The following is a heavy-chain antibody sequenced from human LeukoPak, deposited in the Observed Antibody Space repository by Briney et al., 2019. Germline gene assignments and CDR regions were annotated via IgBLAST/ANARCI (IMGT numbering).Heavy chain of an antibody. CDR1: GFTFSNFW. V-gene: IGHV3-74*01. J-gene: IGHJ4*02. D-gene: IGHD4-17*01. CDR2: INSDGSDT. CDR3: VRGGYGETSVTW. Sequence: GGSLRLSCAASGFTFSNFWMHWVRQAPGKGMVGVSRINSDGSDTRYADSVKGRFTNSRDNAKTTVYLQMNSLRADDTAVYYCVRGGYGETSVTWWGQGTLVTVSS.